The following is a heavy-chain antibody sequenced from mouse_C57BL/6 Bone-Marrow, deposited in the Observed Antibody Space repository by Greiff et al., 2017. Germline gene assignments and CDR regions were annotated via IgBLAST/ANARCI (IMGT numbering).Heavy chain of an antibody. J-gene: IGHJ1*03. CDR3: ARSGYGSPYFDV. Sequence: QVQLQQSGAELVRPGTSVKVSCKASGYAFTNYLIEWVKQRPGQGLEWIGVINPGSGGTNYNGKFKGKATLTADKSSSTAYMQLSSLTSEDSAVYFCARSGYGSPYFDVWGTGTTVTVSS. V-gene: IGHV1-54*01. D-gene: IGHD1-1*01. CDR2: INPGSGGT. CDR1: GYAFTNYL.